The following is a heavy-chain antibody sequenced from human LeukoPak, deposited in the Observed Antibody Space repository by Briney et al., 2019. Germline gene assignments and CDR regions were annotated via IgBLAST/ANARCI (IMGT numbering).Heavy chain of an antibody. J-gene: IGHJ6*03. Sequence: PGGSLRLSCAASGFTFSSYAMSWVRQAPGKGLEWVSAISGSGGSIYYADSVKGRFTISRDNSKNTLYLQMNSLRTEDRAVYYCAKGLVGGVNVSNYYYYYMDVWGKGTTVAVSS. CDR1: GFTFSSYA. CDR2: ISGSGGSI. V-gene: IGHV3-23*01. CDR3: AKGLVGGVNVSNYYYYYMDV. D-gene: IGHD3-16*01.